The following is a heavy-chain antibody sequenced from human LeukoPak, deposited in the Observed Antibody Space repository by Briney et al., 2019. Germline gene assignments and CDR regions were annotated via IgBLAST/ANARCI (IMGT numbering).Heavy chain of an antibody. V-gene: IGHV1-2*06. D-gene: IGHD3-9*01. J-gene: IGHJ4*02. CDR2: INPNSGGT. CDR3: ARAPEYYDILTGYHEIPLFDY. CDR1: GYTFTGYY. Sequence: ASVKVSCKASGYTFTGYYMHWVRQAPGQGLEWMGRINPNSGGTNYAQKFQGRVTMTTDTSTSTAYMELRSLRSDDTAVYYCARAPEYYDILTGYHEIPLFDYWGQGTLVTVSS.